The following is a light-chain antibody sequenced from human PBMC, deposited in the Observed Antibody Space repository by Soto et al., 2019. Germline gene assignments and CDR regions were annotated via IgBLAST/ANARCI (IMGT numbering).Light chain of an antibody. Sequence: QSVLTQPPSASGTPGQRVTISCSGSSSNIGSNYVYWYQQLPGTAPKLLIYSNNQRPSGVPDRFSGSKSGTSASLAISGLRSEDEADYYCAAWDDSLSACVFGGGTKLTVL. CDR2: SNN. CDR1: SSNIGSNY. CDR3: AAWDDSLSACV. J-gene: IGLJ2*01. V-gene: IGLV1-47*02.